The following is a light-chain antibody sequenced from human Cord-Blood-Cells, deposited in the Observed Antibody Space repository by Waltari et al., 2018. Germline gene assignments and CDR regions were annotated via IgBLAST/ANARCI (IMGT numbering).Light chain of an antibody. Sequence: EIVLTQSPATLSLSPGERATLSCRASQSVSSYLAWYQQKPGQAPRLLIYDAANRATCIPARFSGSGSGTDFTLTISSLEPEEFAVYYCQQRSNWPPVLGPGTKVDIK. CDR2: DAA. CDR3: QQRSNWPPV. J-gene: IGKJ3*01. CDR1: QSVSSY. V-gene: IGKV3-11*01.